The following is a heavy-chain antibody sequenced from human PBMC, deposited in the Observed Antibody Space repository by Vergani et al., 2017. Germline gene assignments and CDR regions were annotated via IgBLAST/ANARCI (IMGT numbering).Heavy chain of an antibody. CDR2: IYRTGRT. CDR3: ARRSGIVYDIFSGTQYFFDF. CDR1: GFSIDNGYY. Sequence: QVQLQESGPGLVKPSETLSLTCAVSGFSIDNGYYWDWIRQPPGKGLEWIGSIYRTGRTHFNPSLKSRVTLSVDTSNNHFSLRLNSLTAADPAVYYCARRSGIVYDIFSGTQYFFDFWGQGTLVTVSS. D-gene: IGHD3-9*01. V-gene: IGHV4-38-2*01. J-gene: IGHJ4*02.